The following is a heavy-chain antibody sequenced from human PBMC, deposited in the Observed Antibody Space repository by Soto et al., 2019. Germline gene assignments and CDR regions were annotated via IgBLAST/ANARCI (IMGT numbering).Heavy chain of an antibody. CDR2: INPNSGGT. V-gene: IGHV1-2*04. J-gene: IGHJ6*02. D-gene: IGHD3-10*01. CDR3: ARAGIWFGDGTRYGMDV. Sequence: QVQLVQSGAEVKKPGASVKVSCKASGYTFTGYYMHWVRQAPGQGLDWMGWINPNSGGTNYAQKFQGWVTMNRDTSNSTAYMELSRLRSDDTAVYYCARAGIWFGDGTRYGMDVGGQGTTVTVSS. CDR1: GYTFTGYY.